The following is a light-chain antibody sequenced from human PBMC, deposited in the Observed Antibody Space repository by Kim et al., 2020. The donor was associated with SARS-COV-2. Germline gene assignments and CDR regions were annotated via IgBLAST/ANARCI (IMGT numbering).Light chain of an antibody. Sequence: EIVLTQSPATLSLSPGERATLSCRASQSVSSNLAWYQQKSGQAPRLLIYDASNRATGIPARFSGSGSGTDFTLTISSLEPEDFAVYYCQQRSRWPPGAFGQGTKVDIK. V-gene: IGKV3-11*01. J-gene: IGKJ1*01. CDR2: DAS. CDR1: QSVSSN. CDR3: QQRSRWPPGA.